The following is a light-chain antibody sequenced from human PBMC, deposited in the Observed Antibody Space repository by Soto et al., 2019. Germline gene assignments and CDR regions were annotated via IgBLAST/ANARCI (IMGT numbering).Light chain of an antibody. CDR3: QHYGSLPPYN. Sequence: EIVMTHSPSTLSVSPLYGATLSCMSSQSVDSNLAWYQQKPGLAPRLLVYGASRRATGIPDRFSGSGSGTDFTLTISRLEPEDFAVYYCQHYGSLPPYNFGRGTKVDIK. CDR2: GAS. V-gene: IGKV3D-20*01. J-gene: IGKJ2*01. CDR1: QSVDSN.